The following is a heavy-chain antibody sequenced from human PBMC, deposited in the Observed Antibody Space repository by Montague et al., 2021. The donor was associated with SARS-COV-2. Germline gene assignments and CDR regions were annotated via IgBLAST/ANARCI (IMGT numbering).Heavy chain of an antibody. CDR3: ARGARQGYGFRLGSFDY. V-gene: IGHV4-34*01. CDR2: INHGGST. D-gene: IGHD3-10*01. Sequence: ETLSLTCAVYGGSFSGYYWNWIRQPPGKGLEWIGEINHGGSTXXXPSXXXRVTMSVDTSKNQFSLNLSSVTAADTAVYYCARGARQGYGFRLGSFDYWGQGTLVTVSS. CDR1: GGSFSGYY. J-gene: IGHJ4*02.